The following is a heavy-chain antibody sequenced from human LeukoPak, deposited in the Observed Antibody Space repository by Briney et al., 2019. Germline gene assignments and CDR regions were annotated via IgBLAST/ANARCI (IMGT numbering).Heavy chain of an antibody. CDR3: ARALVSWGGFYFDY. CDR1: GYTFTSYY. D-gene: IGHD2-8*02. V-gene: IGHV1-46*01. J-gene: IGHJ4*02. Sequence: ASVKVSCKASGYTFTSYYMHWVRQAPGQGLEWMGIINPSGGSTSYAQKFQGRVTMTRNTSISTAYMELSSLRSEDTAVYYCARALVSWGGFYFDYWGQGTLVTVSS. CDR2: INPSGGST.